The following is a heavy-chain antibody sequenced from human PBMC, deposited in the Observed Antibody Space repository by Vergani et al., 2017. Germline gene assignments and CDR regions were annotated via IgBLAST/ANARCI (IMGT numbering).Heavy chain of an antibody. J-gene: IGHJ6*03. Sequence: EVQLLESGGGLVQPGGSLRLSCAASGFTFSSYAMSWVRQAPGKGLEWVSAISGSGGSTYYADSVKGRFTISRNNSKTTLYLQMNSLRAEDTAVYYCAKGGGGYSSSLYYYYMDVWGKGTTVTVSS. D-gene: IGHD6-6*01. CDR3: AKGGGGYSSSLYYYYMDV. V-gene: IGHV3-23*01. CDR1: GFTFSSYA. CDR2: ISGSGGST.